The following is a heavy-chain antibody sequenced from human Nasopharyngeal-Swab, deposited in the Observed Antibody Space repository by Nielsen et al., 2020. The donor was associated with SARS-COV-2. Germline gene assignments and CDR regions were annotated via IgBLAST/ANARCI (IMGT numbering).Heavy chain of an antibody. D-gene: IGHD6-13*01. V-gene: IGHV1-46*01. J-gene: IGHJ4*02. CDR2: INPSGGST. Sequence: ASVKVSCKASGYTFTSYYMHWVRQAPGQGLEWMGIINPSGGSTSYAQKLQGRVTMTTDTSTSTAYMELRSLRSDDTAVYYCARDPQKYSSSWYDYWGQGTLVTVSS. CDR1: GYTFTSYY. CDR3: ARDPQKYSSSWYDY.